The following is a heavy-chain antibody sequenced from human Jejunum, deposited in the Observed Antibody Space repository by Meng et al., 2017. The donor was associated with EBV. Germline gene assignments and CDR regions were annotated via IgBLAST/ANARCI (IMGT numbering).Heavy chain of an antibody. CDR1: GGSISTDNW. D-gene: IGHD5-24*01. CDR2: IHHSGST. J-gene: IGHJ4*02. Sequence: QVQLQEAGPGLVKPSGTLSLTFAVSGGSISTDNWWSWVRQPPGKGLEYIGEIHHSGSTKYNPSLKSRVTISVDKSNNHFSLKLSSVTAADTAVYYCARDRGVEDYWGQGTLVTVSS. V-gene: IGHV4-4*02. CDR3: ARDRGVEDY.